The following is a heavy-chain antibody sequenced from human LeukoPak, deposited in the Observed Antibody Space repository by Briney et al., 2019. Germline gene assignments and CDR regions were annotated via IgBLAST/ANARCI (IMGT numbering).Heavy chain of an antibody. J-gene: IGHJ4*02. D-gene: IGHD2-21*02. CDR2: ISYSGST. CDR3: ARHGDGYSFDY. Sequence: SETLSLTCTVSGGSISSYYWSWIRQPPGEGLEWIGYISYSGSTNYNPSLRSRVTISVDKSKNQFSLKLSSVTAADTAVYYCARHGDGYSFDYWGQGTLVTVSS. CDR1: GGSISSYY. V-gene: IGHV4-59*08.